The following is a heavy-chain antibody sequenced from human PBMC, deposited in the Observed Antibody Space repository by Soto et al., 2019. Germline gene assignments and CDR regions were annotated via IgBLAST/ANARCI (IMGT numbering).Heavy chain of an antibody. Sequence: GASVKVSCKASGFTFTSSAVQWVRQARGQRLEWIGWIVVGSGNTNYAQKFQERVTITRDMSTSTAYMELSSLRSEDTAVYYCAARYCSGGSCYYYYGMDVWGQGTTVTVSS. D-gene: IGHD2-15*01. CDR2: IVVGSGNT. CDR3: AARYCSGGSCYYYYGMDV. CDR1: GFTFTSSA. V-gene: IGHV1-58*01. J-gene: IGHJ6*02.